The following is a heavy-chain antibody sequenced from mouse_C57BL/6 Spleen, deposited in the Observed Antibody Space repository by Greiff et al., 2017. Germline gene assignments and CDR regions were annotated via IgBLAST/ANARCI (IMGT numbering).Heavy chain of an antibody. CDR3: TLLLRSLFDY. Sequence: EVQLQQSGAELVRPGASVKLSCTASGFNIKDDYMHWVKQRPEQGLEWIGWIDPENGDTEYASKFQGKATITADTSSNTAYLQLSSLTSEDTAVYYCTLLLRSLFDYWGQGTTLTVSS. V-gene: IGHV14-4*01. D-gene: IGHD1-1*01. J-gene: IGHJ2*01. CDR2: IDPENGDT. CDR1: GFNIKDDY.